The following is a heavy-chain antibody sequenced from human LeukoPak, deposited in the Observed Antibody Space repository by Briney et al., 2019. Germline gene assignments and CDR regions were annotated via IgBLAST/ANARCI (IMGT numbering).Heavy chain of an antibody. CDR2: ISAYNGNT. Sequence: ASVKVSCEASGYTFTSYGISWVRQAPGQGLEWMGWISAYNGNTNYAQKLQGRVTMTTDTSTSTAYMELRSLRSDDTAVYYCARDSRASGWYEGPDYWGQGTLVTVSS. CDR1: GYTFTSYG. V-gene: IGHV1-18*01. CDR3: ARDSRASGWYEGPDY. J-gene: IGHJ4*02. D-gene: IGHD6-19*01.